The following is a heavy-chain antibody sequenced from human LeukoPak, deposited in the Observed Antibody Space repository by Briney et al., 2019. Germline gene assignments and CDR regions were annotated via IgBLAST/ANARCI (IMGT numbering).Heavy chain of an antibody. CDR1: GGTFSSYA. V-gene: IGHV1-69*04. CDR3: ARGDTATAPFDY. Sequence: ASVKVSRKASGGTFSSYAISWVRQAPGQGLEWMGRIIPILGIANYAQKFQGRVTITADKSTSTAYMELSSLRSEDTAVYYCARGDTATAPFDYWGQGTLVTVSS. J-gene: IGHJ4*02. D-gene: IGHD5-18*01. CDR2: IIPILGIA.